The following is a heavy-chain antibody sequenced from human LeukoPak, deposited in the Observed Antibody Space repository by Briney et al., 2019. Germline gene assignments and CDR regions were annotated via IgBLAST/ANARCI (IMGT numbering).Heavy chain of an antibody. CDR3: ARVGDYYGSGSYYNWFDP. Sequence: QPSETLSLTCTVSGGSISSSSYYWGWIRQPPEKGLEWIGSIYYSGRTYYNPSLKSRVTISVDTSKNQFSLKLSSVTAADTAVYYCARVGDYYGSGSYYNWFDPWGQGTLVIVFS. CDR2: IYYSGRT. CDR1: GGSISSSSYY. J-gene: IGHJ5*02. V-gene: IGHV4-39*01. D-gene: IGHD3-10*01.